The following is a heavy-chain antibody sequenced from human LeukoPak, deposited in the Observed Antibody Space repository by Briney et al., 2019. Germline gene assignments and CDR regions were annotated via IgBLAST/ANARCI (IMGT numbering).Heavy chain of an antibody. CDR3: ARDYYDYVWGSYPYYYMDV. CDR1: GYTFTSYG. CDR2: ISAYNGNT. V-gene: IGHV1-18*01. Sequence: ASVKVSCKASGYTFTSYGISWVRQAPGQGLEWMGWISAYNGNTNYAQKLQGRVTMTTDTSTSTAYMELRSLRSDDTAVYYCARDYYDYVWGSYPYYYMDVWGKGTTVTVSS. D-gene: IGHD3-16*01. J-gene: IGHJ6*03.